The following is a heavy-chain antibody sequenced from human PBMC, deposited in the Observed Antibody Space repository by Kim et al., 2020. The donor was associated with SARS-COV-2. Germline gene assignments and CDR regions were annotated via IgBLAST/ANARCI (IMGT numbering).Heavy chain of an antibody. Sequence: SETLSLTCAVYGGSFSGYYWSWIRQPPGKGLEWIGEINHSGSTNYNPSLKSRVTISVDTSTNQFSLKLSSVTAADTAVYYCSRGSSTPRGHQHYDSSGYFGYWGQGTLVTVSS. CDR2: INHSGST. J-gene: IGHJ4*02. D-gene: IGHD3-22*01. CDR3: SRGSSTPRGHQHYDSSGYFGY. CDR1: GGSFSGYY. V-gene: IGHV4-34*01.